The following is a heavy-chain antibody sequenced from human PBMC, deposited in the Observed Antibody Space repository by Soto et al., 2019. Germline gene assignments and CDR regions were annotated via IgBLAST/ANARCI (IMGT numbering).Heavy chain of an antibody. Sequence: SQTLSLTCASSGDSVSSNSAAWNWIRQSPSRGLEWLGSTYYRSKWHNDFAVSVKSRITIKPDTSKNQFSLQLNSVTPEDTAVYYCAGQHQWLDSWGQGTLVTVSS. CDR1: GDSVSSNSAA. D-gene: IGHD6-19*01. J-gene: IGHJ4*02. V-gene: IGHV6-1*01. CDR3: AGQHQWLDS. CDR2: TYYRSKWHN.